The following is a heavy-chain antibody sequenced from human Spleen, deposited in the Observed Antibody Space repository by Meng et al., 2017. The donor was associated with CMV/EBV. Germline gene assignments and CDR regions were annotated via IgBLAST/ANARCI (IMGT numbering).Heavy chain of an antibody. V-gene: IGHV3-74*01. CDR3: ARRTGYYYYDMDV. Sequence: GGSLRLSCAASGVTFSSYWMHWVRQAPGKGLVWVSRINSDGSSTSYADSVKGRFTISRDNAKNTLYLQMNSLRAEDTAVYYCARRTGYYYYDMDVWGQGTTVTVSS. J-gene: IGHJ6*02. CDR2: INSDGSST. CDR1: GVTFSSYW. D-gene: IGHD6-6*01.